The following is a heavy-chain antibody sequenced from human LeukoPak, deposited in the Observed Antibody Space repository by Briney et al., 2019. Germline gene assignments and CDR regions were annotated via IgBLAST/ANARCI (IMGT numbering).Heavy chain of an antibody. Sequence: GGSLRLSCAASGFTFSDYYMSWIRQAPGKGLEWVSYISSSGSTIYYADSVKGRFTISRDNSKNTLYLQMNSLRAEDTAVYYCAKDREYYDFWTTDYWGQGTLVTVSS. V-gene: IGHV3-11*01. D-gene: IGHD3-3*01. CDR1: GFTFSDYY. J-gene: IGHJ4*02. CDR2: ISSSGSTI. CDR3: AKDREYYDFWTTDY.